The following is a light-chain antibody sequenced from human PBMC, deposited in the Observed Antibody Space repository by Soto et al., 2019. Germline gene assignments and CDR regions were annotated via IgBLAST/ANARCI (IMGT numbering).Light chain of an antibody. CDR2: AAS. V-gene: IGKV1-6*01. J-gene: IGKJ1*01. CDR3: LQKYFHQRT. CDR1: RDIRND. Sequence: AVQMTQSPSSLSASVGDRVTITCRASRDIRNDLGWYQQKPGEAPKLLIFAASSLQSGVPSRFSDSGSGTDFTLTISSLQPEDFATYYRLQKYFHQRTFGQGTKVEI.